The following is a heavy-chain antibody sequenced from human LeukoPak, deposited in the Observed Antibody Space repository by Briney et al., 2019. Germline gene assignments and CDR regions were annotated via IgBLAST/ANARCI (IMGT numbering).Heavy chain of an antibody. CDR2: INCNGGST. V-gene: IGHV3-20*04. CDR3: AMSYCGTGSYFDD. CDR1: GFTFEDYA. J-gene: IGHJ5*02. D-gene: IGHD3-10*01. Sequence: GGSLRLSCAASGFTFEDYAMSWVSQAPGKGLEWVSGINCNGGSTGYTDSVKGRFTISRDNAKNSLYLQMNSLRAEHTAVYFCAMSYCGTGSYFDDWGQGTLVTV.